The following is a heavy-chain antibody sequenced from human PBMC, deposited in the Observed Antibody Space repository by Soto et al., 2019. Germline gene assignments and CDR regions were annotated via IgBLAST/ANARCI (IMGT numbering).Heavy chain of an antibody. CDR2: IIPMVGKA. D-gene: IGHD3-10*01. V-gene: IGHV1-69*02. Sequence: QVQLVQSGAEVKKPGSSVRLSCTASGDTFSFYTISWVRQAPGQGPEWMGRIIPMVGKADYPQTFHGRVTISADHSTSTAYMVLSSLRSDDTAVYFCATNYGSRSTHFDYWGQGTLVTVSS. CDR1: GDTFSFYT. CDR3: ATNYGSRSTHFDY. J-gene: IGHJ4*02.